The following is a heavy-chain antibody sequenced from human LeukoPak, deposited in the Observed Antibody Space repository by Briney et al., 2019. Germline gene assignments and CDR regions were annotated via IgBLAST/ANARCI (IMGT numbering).Heavy chain of an antibody. CDR2: ISSSGSTI. J-gene: IGHJ4*02. Sequence: GGSLRLSCAASGFTFSDYYMSWIRQAPGKGLEWVSYISSSGSTIYYADSVKGRFTISRDNAKNSLYLQMNSLRAEDTAVYYCASRATYCYDSSGYYTPLSYFDYWGQGTLVTVSS. CDR3: ASRATYCYDSSGYYTPLSYFDY. CDR1: GFTFSDYY. D-gene: IGHD3-22*01. V-gene: IGHV3-11*04.